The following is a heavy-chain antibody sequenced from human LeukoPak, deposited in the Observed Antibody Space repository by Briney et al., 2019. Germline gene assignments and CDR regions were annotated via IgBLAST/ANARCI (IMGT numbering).Heavy chain of an antibody. CDR3: ARNPGIAAGRGNFYYMDV. D-gene: IGHD6-6*01. Sequence: SETLSLTCTVSGGSIRTGTYYWGWIRQPAGKGLEWIGSIYYSGSTYYNPSLKSRVTISVDTSKNQFSLKLSSVTAADTAVYYCARNPGIAAGRGNFYYMDVWGKGTTVTISS. CDR2: IYYSGST. J-gene: IGHJ6*03. CDR1: GGSIRTGTYY. V-gene: IGHV4-39*01.